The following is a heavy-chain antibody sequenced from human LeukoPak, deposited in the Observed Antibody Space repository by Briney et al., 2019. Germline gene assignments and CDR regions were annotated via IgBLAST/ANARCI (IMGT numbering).Heavy chain of an antibody. Sequence: SQTLSLTCTVSGGSISSGGNYWSWIRQYSGKGLEWIGYIYYSGSTYYNLSLKSRVTISVDTSKNQFSLKLSSVTAADTAVYYCARVDPTDGYSGYYFDYWGQGTLVTVSS. J-gene: IGHJ4*02. CDR3: ARVDPTDGYSGYYFDY. CDR2: IYYSGST. CDR1: GGSISSGGNY. D-gene: IGHD5-12*01. V-gene: IGHV4-31*03.